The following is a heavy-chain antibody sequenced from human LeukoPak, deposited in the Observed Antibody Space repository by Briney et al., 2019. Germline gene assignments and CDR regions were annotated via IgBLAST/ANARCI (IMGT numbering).Heavy chain of an antibody. V-gene: IGHV1-2*02. CDR1: GYTFTGYY. D-gene: IGHD1-26*01. Sequence: AAVKVSCQASGYTFTGYYIHWVRPAPGQGREWMGWINPDSGGANFAQNLQGRVTLTRDTTISTDYMELSRLISDDTAVYCCTRLSRSYSTFDCWGRGTLVTVSS. CDR3: TRLSRSYSTFDC. CDR2: INPDSGGA. J-gene: IGHJ4*02.